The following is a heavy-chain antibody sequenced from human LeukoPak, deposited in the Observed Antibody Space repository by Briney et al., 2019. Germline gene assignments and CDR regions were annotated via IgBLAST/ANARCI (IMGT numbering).Heavy chain of an antibody. V-gene: IGHV1-69*02. D-gene: IGHD1-14*01. CDR3: ARREPTDAFDI. CDR2: IIPILGIA. J-gene: IGHJ3*02. Sequence: SVKVSRKASGGTFSSYTISWVRQAPGQGLEWMGRIIPILGIANYAQKFQGRVTITADKSTSTAYMELSSLRSEDTAVYYCARREPTDAFDIWGQGTMVTVSS. CDR1: GGTFSSYT.